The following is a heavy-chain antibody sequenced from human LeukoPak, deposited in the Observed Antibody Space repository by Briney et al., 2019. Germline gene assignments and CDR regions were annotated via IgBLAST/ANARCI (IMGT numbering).Heavy chain of an antibody. CDR1: GYTFSGYY. CDR2: INPNSGGT. V-gene: IGHV1-2*02. J-gene: IGHJ5*01. CDR3: ARGVMVTALWSEKWFEF. D-gene: IGHD2-21*02. Sequence: ASVKVSCKASGYTFSGYYMHWVRQAPGQGPEWMGWINPNSGGTNYAQKFQGRVTMTWDTSISTAYMELSRLRFDDTAVYYCARGVMVTALWSEKWFEFWGQGTLVTVSS.